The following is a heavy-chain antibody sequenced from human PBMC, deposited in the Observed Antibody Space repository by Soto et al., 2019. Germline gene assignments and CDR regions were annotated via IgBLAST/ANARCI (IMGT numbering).Heavy chain of an antibody. V-gene: IGHV1-8*01. J-gene: IGHJ5*02. D-gene: IGHD3-3*01. Sequence: VASVKVSCKASGYTFTSYDINWVRQATGQGLEWMGWMNPNSGNTGYAQKFQGRVTMTRNTSISTAYMELSSLRSEDTAVYYCASASYDFWSGYYAGWFDPWGQGALVTVSS. CDR1: GYTFTSYD. CDR2: MNPNSGNT. CDR3: ASASYDFWSGYYAGWFDP.